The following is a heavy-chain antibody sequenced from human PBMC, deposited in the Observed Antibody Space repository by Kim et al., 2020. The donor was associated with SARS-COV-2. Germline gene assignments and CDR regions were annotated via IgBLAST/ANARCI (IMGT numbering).Heavy chain of an antibody. CDR3: AKDQDYYDSSGYFYYGY. D-gene: IGHD3-22*01. CDR2: ISGSGGST. CDR1: GFTFSSYA. V-gene: IGHV3-23*01. Sequence: GGSLRLSCAASGFTFSSYAMSWVRQAPGKGLEWVSAISGSGGSTYYADSVKGRFTISRDNCKNTLYLQMNSLRAEDTAVYYCAKDQDYYDSSGYFYYGYWGQGTLVTVSS. J-gene: IGHJ4*02.